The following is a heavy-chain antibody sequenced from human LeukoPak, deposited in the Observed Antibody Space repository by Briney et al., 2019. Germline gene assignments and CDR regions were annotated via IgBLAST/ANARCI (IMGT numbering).Heavy chain of an antibody. CDR1: GYTFTSYY. CDR3: ARDVTIFGVVISFDP. V-gene: IGHV1-46*01. Sequence: ASVKVSCKASGYTFTSYYMHWVRQAPGQGLEWMGIINPSGGSTSCAQKFQGRVTMTRDTSTRTVYMELSSLRSEDTAVYYCARDVTIFGVVISFDPWGQGTLVTVSS. CDR2: INPSGGST. J-gene: IGHJ5*02. D-gene: IGHD3-3*01.